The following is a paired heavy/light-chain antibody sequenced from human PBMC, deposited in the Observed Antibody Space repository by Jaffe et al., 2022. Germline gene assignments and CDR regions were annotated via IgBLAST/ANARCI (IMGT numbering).Light chain of an antibody. CDR2: AGT. CDR3: QQYTQIPIT. CDR1: QDIGNN. J-gene: IGKJ3*01. V-gene: IGKV1-33*01. Sequence: DIQMTQSPSSLSASVGDRVTITCRPSQDIGNNLCWYQQQPGKAPILLISAGTRLEAGVPSRFSASGDRTHFTLTITSLQPDDVATYYCQQYTQIPITFGPGTRVDV.
Heavy chain of an antibody. V-gene: IGHV1-69*05. Sequence: QVQLVQSGAEVKKPGSSVKVSCRASGGTFSSYAVSWVRQAPGQGLEWMGGIVPIFRTINYAQKFQGRLSITTDESTTTTFMDLSGLKSDDTAVYYCARAKTNWNDGGDFDLWGHGTLVTVSS. CDR3: ARAKTNWNDGGDFDL. CDR2: IVPIFRTI. D-gene: IGHD1-1*01. J-gene: IGHJ4*01. CDR1: GGTFSSYA.